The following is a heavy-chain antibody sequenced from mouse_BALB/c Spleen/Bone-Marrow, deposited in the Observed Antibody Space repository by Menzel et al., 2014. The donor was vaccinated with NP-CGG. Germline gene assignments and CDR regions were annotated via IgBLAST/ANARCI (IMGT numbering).Heavy chain of an antibody. J-gene: IGHJ2*01. Sequence: VQLKQSGGGLVQPGGSRKFSCAASGFTFSSFGMHWVRQAPERGLEWVAYISSGSSTIYYADTVKGRFTISRDNPKNTLFLQMTSLRSEDTAMYYCTRGGNWEDFDYWGQGTTLTVSS. CDR3: TRGGNWEDFDY. D-gene: IGHD4-1*01. V-gene: IGHV5-17*02. CDR1: GFTFSSFG. CDR2: ISSGSSTI.